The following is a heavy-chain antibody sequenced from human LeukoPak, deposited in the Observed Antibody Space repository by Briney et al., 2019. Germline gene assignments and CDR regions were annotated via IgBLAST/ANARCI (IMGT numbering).Heavy chain of an antibody. CDR2: ISGSGGST. V-gene: IGHV3-23*01. CDR1: GFTFSSYA. Sequence: GGSLRLSCAASGFTFSSYAMNWVRQAPGKGLEWVSAISGSGGSTYYADSVKGRFTISRDNSKNTLYLQMNSLRAEDTAVYYCAKSDSGWYGETFDYWGQGTLVTVSS. D-gene: IGHD6-19*01. J-gene: IGHJ4*02. CDR3: AKSDSGWYGETFDY.